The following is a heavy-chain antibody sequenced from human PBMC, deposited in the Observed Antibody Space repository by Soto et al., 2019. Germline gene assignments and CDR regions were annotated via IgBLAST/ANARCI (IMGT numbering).Heavy chain of an antibody. CDR3: ARADGYCSGGSCPYGMDV. D-gene: IGHD2-15*01. V-gene: IGHV1-69*13. CDR1: GGTFSSYA. CDR2: IIPIFGTA. J-gene: IGHJ6*02. Sequence: SVKVSCKASGGTFSSYAISWVRQAPGQGLEWMGGIIPIFGTANYAQKFQGRVTITADESTSTAYMELSSLRSEDTAVYYCARADGYCSGGSCPYGMDVWGQGTTVTVSS.